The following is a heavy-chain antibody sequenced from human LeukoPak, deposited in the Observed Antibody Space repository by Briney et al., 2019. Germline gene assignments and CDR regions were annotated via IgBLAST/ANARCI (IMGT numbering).Heavy chain of an antibody. J-gene: IGHJ4*02. CDR3: ARSRLYGSGSYHDY. CDR1: GFTLSGDD. V-gene: IGHV3-13*01. CDR2: IGTAGDT. D-gene: IGHD3-10*01. Sequence: HPGGSLRLSCAASGFTLSGDDMHWVRQATGKGLEWVSGIGTAGDTYYSGSVQGRFTISRDNARNSLYLQMNSLRAGDTAVYYCARSRLYGSGSYHDYWGQGTLVTVSS.